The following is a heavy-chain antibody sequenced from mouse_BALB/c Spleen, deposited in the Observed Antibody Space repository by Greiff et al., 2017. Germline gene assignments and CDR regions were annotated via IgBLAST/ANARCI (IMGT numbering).Heavy chain of an antibody. J-gene: IGHJ3*01. CDR1: GFSLTSYG. D-gene: IGHD2-4*01. CDR3: ARGEGLRRGFAY. V-gene: IGHV2-2*02. Sequence: VHLVESGPGLVQPSQSLSITCTVSGFSLTSYGVHWVRQSPGKGLEWLGVIWSGGSTDYNAAFISRLSISKDNSKSQVFFKMNSLQANDTAIYYCARGEGLRRGFAYWGQGTLVTVSA. CDR2: IWSGGST.